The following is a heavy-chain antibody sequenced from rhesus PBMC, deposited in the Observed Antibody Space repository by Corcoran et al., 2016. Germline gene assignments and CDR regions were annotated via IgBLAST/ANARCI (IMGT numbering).Heavy chain of an antibody. CDR1: GFSISTSGMG. D-gene: IGHD4-29*01. CDR2: IYWDDDK. CDR3: ARKHYGSSYEHFDY. V-gene: IGHV2-174*01. Sequence: QVTLKESGPALVKPTQTLTLTCTFSGFSISTSGMGVGWIRQPPGKALEWLALIYWDDDKYYSTSLKSRLTISKDTSKNPVVLTMTNMDPVDTATYYCARKHYGSSYEHFDYWGQGVLVTVSS. J-gene: IGHJ4*01.